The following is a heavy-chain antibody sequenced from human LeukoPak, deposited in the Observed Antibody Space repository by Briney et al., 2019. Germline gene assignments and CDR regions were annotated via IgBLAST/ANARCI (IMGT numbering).Heavy chain of an antibody. CDR2: IYHSGST. Sequence: PSGTLSLTCAVSGGSISSSNWWSWVRQPPGKGLEWIGEIYHSGSTNYNPSLKSRVTISVDKSKNQFSLKLSSVTAADTAVYYCAREQQQLVLSDAFDIWGQGTMVTVSS. V-gene: IGHV4-4*02. J-gene: IGHJ3*02. CDR1: GGSISSSNW. D-gene: IGHD6-13*01. CDR3: AREQQQLVLSDAFDI.